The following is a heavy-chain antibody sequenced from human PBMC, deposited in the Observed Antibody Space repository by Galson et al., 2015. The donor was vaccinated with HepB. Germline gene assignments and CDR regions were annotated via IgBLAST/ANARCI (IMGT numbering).Heavy chain of an antibody. CDR2: INPNSGGT. D-gene: IGHD2-2*01. Sequence: SVKVSCKASGYTFTGYYMHWVRQAPGQGLEWMGWINPNSGGTNYAQKFQGWVTMTRDTSISTAYMELSRLRSDDTAVYYCARVSHPSGVVPSWTYGMDVWGQGTTVTVSS. V-gene: IGHV1-2*04. J-gene: IGHJ6*02. CDR1: GYTFTGYY. CDR3: ARVSHPSGVVPSWTYGMDV.